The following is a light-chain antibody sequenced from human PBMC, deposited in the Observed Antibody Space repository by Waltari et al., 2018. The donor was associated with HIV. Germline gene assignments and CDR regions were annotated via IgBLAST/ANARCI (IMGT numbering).Light chain of an antibody. Sequence: SYELTQPPSVSVSPGLTASVTCSGDKLGDKYVCWYQQKPGQSPVLVIYQDTKRPSGSPERFSGSNSGNTATLTISGTQAVDEADYYCQAWDNSTAVFGGGTQLTVL. CDR1: KLGDKY. CDR3: QAWDNSTAV. CDR2: QDT. J-gene: IGLJ2*01. V-gene: IGLV3-1*01.